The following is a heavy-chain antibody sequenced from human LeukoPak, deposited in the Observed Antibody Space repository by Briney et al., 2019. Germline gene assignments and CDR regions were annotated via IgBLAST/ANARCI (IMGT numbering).Heavy chain of an antibody. CDR3: ARGFLPKQWLVRLHYFDY. CDR1: GGSISSYY. CDR2: IYYSGST. Sequence: SETLSLTCTVSGGSISSYYWSWIRQPPGKGLEWIGYIYYSGSTNYNPSLKSRVTISVGTSKNQFSLKLSSVTAADTAVYYCARGFLPKQWLVRLHYFDYWGQGTLVTVSS. V-gene: IGHV4-59*12. D-gene: IGHD6-19*01. J-gene: IGHJ4*02.